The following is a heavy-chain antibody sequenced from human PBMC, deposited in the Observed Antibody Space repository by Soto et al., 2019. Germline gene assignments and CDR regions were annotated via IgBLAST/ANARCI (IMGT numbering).Heavy chain of an antibody. Sequence: PGGSLRLSCAASGFTFSSYGMDWVRQAPGKGLEWVAVIWYDGSNKYYADSVKGRFTISRDNSKNTLYLQMNSLRAEDTAVYYCARDGPLGGPAYYYYYGMDVWGQGTTVTVSS. J-gene: IGHJ6*02. V-gene: IGHV3-33*01. D-gene: IGHD3-16*01. CDR2: IWYDGSNK. CDR3: ARDGPLGGPAYYYYYGMDV. CDR1: GFTFSSYG.